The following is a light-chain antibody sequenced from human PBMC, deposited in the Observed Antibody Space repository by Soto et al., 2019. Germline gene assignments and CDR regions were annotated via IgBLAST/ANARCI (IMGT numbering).Light chain of an antibody. CDR1: QRVSSN. J-gene: IGKJ3*01. Sequence: EIVMTLSPATLSVSPGERVTLSCRASQRVSSNLAWYQQKPGQAPRLLIYGASTRATGIPARFSGSGSGTEFTLTISSLQSEDFAVYYCQQYNNWPPFTFGPGTKVDIK. V-gene: IGKV3-15*01. CDR3: QQYNNWPPFT. CDR2: GAS.